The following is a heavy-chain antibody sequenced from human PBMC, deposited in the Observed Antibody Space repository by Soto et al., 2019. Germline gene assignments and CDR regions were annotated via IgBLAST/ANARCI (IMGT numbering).Heavy chain of an antibody. CDR2: ISAYNGNT. Sequence: ASVKVSCKASGYTFTSYGISWVRQAPGQGLEWMGWISAYNGNTNYAQKLQGRVTMTTDTSTSTAYMELRSLRSDDTAVYYCAREVGGDEGNWYFDLWGRGTLVTVSS. V-gene: IGHV1-18*01. D-gene: IGHD4-17*01. CDR1: GYTFTSYG. J-gene: IGHJ2*01. CDR3: AREVGGDEGNWYFDL.